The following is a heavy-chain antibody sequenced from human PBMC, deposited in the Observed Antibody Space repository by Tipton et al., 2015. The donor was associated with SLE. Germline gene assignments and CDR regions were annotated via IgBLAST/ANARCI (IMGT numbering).Heavy chain of an antibody. CDR1: GFKFGDSA. CDR3: ARGWENTVMVDFEY. Sequence: SLRLSCTGSGFKFGDSAITWVRQVPGKGLEWVGFIRSNVYGGTADYAASVKGRFTISRDNARNTLYLQMNSLRVEDTAVYYCARGWENTVMVDFEYWGQGTLVTVSS. J-gene: IGHJ4*02. D-gene: IGHD5-18*01. CDR2: IRSNVYGGTA. V-gene: IGHV3-49*04.